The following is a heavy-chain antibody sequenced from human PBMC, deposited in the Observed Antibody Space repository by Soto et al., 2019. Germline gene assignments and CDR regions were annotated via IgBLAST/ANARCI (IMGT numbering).Heavy chain of an antibody. J-gene: IGHJ3*02. D-gene: IGHD6-19*01. CDR3: AWLAVAGLNDDAFDI. CDR2: IYYSGST. Sequence: SETLSLTCTVSGGSISSGDYYWSWIRQPPGKGLEWIGYIYYSGSTYYNPSLKSRVTISVDTSKNQFSLKLSSVTAADTAVYYCAWLAVAGLNDDAFDIWGQGTMVTVSS. CDR1: GGSISSGDYY. V-gene: IGHV4-30-4*01.